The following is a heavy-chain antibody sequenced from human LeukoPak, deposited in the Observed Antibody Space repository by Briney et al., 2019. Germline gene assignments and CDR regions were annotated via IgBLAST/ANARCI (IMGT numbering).Heavy chain of an antibody. CDR2: IGTAGDP. CDR3: ARVMLITMIAVVIWAPYYFDY. V-gene: IGHV3-13*05. J-gene: IGHJ4*02. Sequence: PGGSLRLSCAASGFTFGSYDMHWVRQATGKGLEWVSAIGTAGDPYYPGSVKGRFTISRENAKNSLYLQMNSLRAGDTAVYYCARVMLITMIAVVIWAPYYFDYWGQGTLVTVSS. CDR1: GFTFGSYD. D-gene: IGHD3-22*01.